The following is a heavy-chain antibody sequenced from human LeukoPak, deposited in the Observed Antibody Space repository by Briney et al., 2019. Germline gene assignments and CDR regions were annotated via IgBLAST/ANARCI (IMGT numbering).Heavy chain of an antibody. CDR1: GFTFSSYG. V-gene: IGHV3-33*01. D-gene: IGHD2/OR15-2a*01. CDR2: IWYDGSNK. J-gene: IGHJ3*02. Sequence: PGRSLRLSCAASGFTFSSYGMHWVRQAPGKGLEWVAVIWYDGSNKYYADSVKGRFTISRDNSKNTLYLQMNSLRAEDTAVYYCATATDFRRTDAFDIWGQGTVVTVSS. CDR3: ATATDFRRTDAFDI.